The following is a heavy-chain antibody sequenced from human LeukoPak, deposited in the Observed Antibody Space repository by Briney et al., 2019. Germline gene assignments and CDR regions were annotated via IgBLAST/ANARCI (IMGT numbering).Heavy chain of an antibody. D-gene: IGHD3-10*01. Sequence: GASVKVSCKASGYTFTGYYMHWVRQAPGQGLEWMGWINPNSGGTNSPQKFQDRVTLTRDTSISTAYMELGSLRSDDTAIYYCARAYGSGSSYHPDYWGQGTLVTVSS. V-gene: IGHV1-2*02. CDR1: GYTFTGYY. CDR3: ARAYGSGSSYHPDY. CDR2: INPNSGGT. J-gene: IGHJ4*02.